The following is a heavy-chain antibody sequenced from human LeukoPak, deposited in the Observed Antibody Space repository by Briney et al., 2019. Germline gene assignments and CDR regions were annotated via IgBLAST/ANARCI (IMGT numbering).Heavy chain of an antibody. CDR3: ARSWLDPGRGYYYYGMDV. J-gene: IGHJ6*02. CDR2: ISAYNGDT. D-gene: IGHD6-19*01. V-gene: IGHV1-18*01. Sequence: ASVKVSCKASGYTFTSYGISWVRQAPGQGLEWMGWISAYNGDTNYAQKLQGRVTMTTDTSTSTAYMELRSLRSDDTAVHYCARSWLDPGRGYYYYGMDVWGQGTTVTVSS. CDR1: GYTFTSYG.